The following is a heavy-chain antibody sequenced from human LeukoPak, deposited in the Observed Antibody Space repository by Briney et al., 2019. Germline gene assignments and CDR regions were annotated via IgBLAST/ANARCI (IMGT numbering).Heavy chain of an antibody. V-gene: IGHV1-69*04. CDR2: IIPILGIA. CDR1: GGTFSSYA. CDR3: APEYSSSWGNDAFDI. D-gene: IGHD6-13*01. Sequence: SVKVSCKASGGTFSSYAISWVRQAPGQGLEWMGRIIPILGIANYAQKFQGRVTITADKSTSTAYMELSSLRSEDTAVYYCAPEYSSSWGNDAFDIWGQGTMVTVSS. J-gene: IGHJ3*02.